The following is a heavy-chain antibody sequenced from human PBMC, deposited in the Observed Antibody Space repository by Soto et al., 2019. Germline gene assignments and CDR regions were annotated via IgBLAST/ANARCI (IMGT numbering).Heavy chain of an antibody. CDR3: ARTIIVVVPAAIHYSYYMDV. CDR2: INHSGST. D-gene: IGHD2-2*01. J-gene: IGHJ6*03. V-gene: IGHV4-34*01. CDR1: GGSFSGYY. Sequence: PSETLSLTCAVYGGSFSGYYWSWIRQPPGKGLEWIGEINHSGSTNYNPSLKSRVTISVDTSKNQFSLKLSSVTAADTAVYYCARTIIVVVPAAIHYSYYMDVWGKETALTISS.